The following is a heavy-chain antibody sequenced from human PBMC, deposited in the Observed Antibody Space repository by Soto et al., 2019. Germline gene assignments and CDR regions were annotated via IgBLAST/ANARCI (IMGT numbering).Heavy chain of an antibody. CDR3: RGAQSDDNYFDP. V-gene: IGHV4-61*08. J-gene: IGHJ5*02. CDR2: IYYSGGT. Sequence: SETLSLTCTVSGAALSSGGYFYTWVRQPPGKGLEWLGYIYYSGGTNYNPSLKSRVTISLDKSKSQFSLRLISVTAADTAVYFSRGAQSDDNYFDPWGQGTLVTVSS. D-gene: IGHD6-19*01. CDR1: GAALSSGGYF.